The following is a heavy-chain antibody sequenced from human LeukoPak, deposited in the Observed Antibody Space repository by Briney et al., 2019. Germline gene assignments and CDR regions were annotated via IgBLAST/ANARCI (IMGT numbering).Heavy chain of an antibody. J-gene: IGHJ4*01. CDR3: STDPRLLIY. V-gene: IGHV3-11*01. CDR2: ISGSGSDM. Sequence: PGGSLRLSCVVSGFGFSDSYMTWIRQTPGKGLEWLAYISGSGSDMYYADPVKGRFTISRDNAKNSLYLQMNSLRPDDTALYYCSTDPRLLIYWGHGTLVTVSS. D-gene: IGHD2-8*01. CDR1: GFGFSDSY.